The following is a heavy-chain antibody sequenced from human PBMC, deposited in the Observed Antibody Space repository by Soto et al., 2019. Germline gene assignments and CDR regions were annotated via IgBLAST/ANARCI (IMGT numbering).Heavy chain of an antibody. V-gene: IGHV5-51*01. CDR2: IYPGDSDT. CDR1: GYSFTSYL. CDR3: AGHLRTVTTTSYYFDY. Sequence: GESLKISCKGSGYSFTSYLIGWVRQMPGKGLEWMGIIYPGDSDTRYSPSFQGQVTISADKSISTAYLQWSSLKASDTAMYYCAGHLRTVTTTSYYFDYWGQGTLVTVSS. D-gene: IGHD4-17*01. J-gene: IGHJ4*02.